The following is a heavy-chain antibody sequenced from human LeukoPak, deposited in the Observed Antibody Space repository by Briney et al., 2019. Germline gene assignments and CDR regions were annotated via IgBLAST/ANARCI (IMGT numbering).Heavy chain of an antibody. Sequence: PSETLSLTCTVSGGSISSHYWSWIRQPPGKGLEWIGYIYYSGSTNYNPSLKSRVTISVDTSKNQFSLKLSSVTAADTAVYYCARGDAFGEFDYWGQGTLVTVSS. CDR2: IYYSGST. V-gene: IGHV4-59*11. CDR3: ARGDAFGEFDY. J-gene: IGHJ4*02. CDR1: GGSISSHY. D-gene: IGHD3-10*01.